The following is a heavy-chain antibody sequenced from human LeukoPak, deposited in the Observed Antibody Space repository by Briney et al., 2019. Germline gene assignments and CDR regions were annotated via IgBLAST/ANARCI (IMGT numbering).Heavy chain of an antibody. CDR1: GDFISRYY. CDR3: ARGWKQLVY. Sequence: PSETLSLTCSVSGDFISRYYWNWIRQPAGKGLEWIGRVFTSGTTNYNPSLKSRVSISADKSKSQLSLRLSSVTAADTAIYYCARGWKQLVYWGQGAPVTVSS. J-gene: IGHJ4*02. CDR2: VFTSGTT. V-gene: IGHV4-4*07. D-gene: IGHD1-1*01.